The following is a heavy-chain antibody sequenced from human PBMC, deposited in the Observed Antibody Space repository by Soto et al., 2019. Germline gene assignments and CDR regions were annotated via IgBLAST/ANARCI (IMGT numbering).Heavy chain of an antibody. CDR3: ARDLEYYDFWRGHPYYSYYGMDV. CDR2: ISYDVSNK. Sequence: GGSLRLSCAASGFTFRSYAMHWVRQAPGKGLEWVSAISYDVSNKYYADPVKGRFTISRDNSKNTLYLQMNSLRAEDTAVYYCARDLEYYDFWRGHPYYSYYGMDVWGQGTTVTVS. V-gene: IGHV3-30-3*01. J-gene: IGHJ6*02. CDR1: GFTFRSYA. D-gene: IGHD3-3*01.